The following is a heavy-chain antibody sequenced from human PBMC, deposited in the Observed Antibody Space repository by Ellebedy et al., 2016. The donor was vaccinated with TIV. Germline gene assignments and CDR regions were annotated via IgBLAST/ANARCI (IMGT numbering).Heavy chain of an antibody. Sequence: GGPLRLSXAPSGITFTSYSMTWPRQAPGKGLDWISYIGSTSGTTHYADSVRGRFTISRDHDNHLLYLQMDSLKVEVTAVYYCVRMGTYYDILTGYNDDYGMDVWGQGTTVTVAS. CDR2: IGSTSGTT. D-gene: IGHD3-9*01. CDR1: GITFTSYS. J-gene: IGHJ6*02. CDR3: VRMGTYYDILTGYNDDYGMDV. V-gene: IGHV3-48*01.